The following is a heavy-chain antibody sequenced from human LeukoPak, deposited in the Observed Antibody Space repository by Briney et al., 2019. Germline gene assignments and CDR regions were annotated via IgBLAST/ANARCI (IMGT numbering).Heavy chain of an antibody. CDR3: ARGRPSYDFWSGYLFDY. V-gene: IGHV4-61*02. D-gene: IGHD3-3*01. CDR1: GGSISSGSYY. Sequence: SQTLSLTCTVSGGSISSGSYYWGWIRQPAGKGLEWIGRICTSGSTNYNPSLKSRVTISVDTSKNQSSLKLSSVTAADTAVYYCARGRPSYDFWSGYLFDYWGQGTLVTVSS. CDR2: ICTSGST. J-gene: IGHJ4*02.